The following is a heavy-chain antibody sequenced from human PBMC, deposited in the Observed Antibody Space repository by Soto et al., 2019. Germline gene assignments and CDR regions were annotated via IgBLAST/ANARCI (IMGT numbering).Heavy chain of an antibody. CDR2: ISGYGKYT. Sequence: EVVLLESGGGLLQPGGSLRLSCVASGFTFNKYAMNWVRQAPGKGLEWVSVISGYGKYTNYADSVKGRVTVSRDNSRNTLYLQMNSLRVDDTAVYYWAKATRESYTDYYNYGMDVWGQGTTVTVS. CDR1: GFTFNKYA. D-gene: IGHD3-16*01. J-gene: IGHJ6*02. V-gene: IGHV3-23*01. CDR3: AKATRESYTDYYNYGMDV.